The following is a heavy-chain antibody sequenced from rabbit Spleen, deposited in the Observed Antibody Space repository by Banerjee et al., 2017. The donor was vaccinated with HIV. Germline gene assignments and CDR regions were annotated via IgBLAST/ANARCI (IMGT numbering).Heavy chain of an antibody. CDR2: IGAGSGST. V-gene: IGHV1S45*01. CDR3: ARYISGIGCKL. D-gene: IGHD1-1*01. Sequence: QEQLVESGGGLVQPEGSLTLTCKASGFSFSSGYSMCWVRQAPGKGLEWIACIGAGSGSTWYASWAKGRFTISKTSSTTVTLQMTSLTAADTATYFCARYISGIGCKLWGQGTLVTVS. CDR1: GFSFSSGYS. J-gene: IGHJ3*01.